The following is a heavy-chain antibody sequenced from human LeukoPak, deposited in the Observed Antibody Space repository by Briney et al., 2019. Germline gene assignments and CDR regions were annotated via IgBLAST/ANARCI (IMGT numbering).Heavy chain of an antibody. CDR2: INHSGST. J-gene: IGHJ6*03. D-gene: IGHD1-7*01. CDR1: GGSLSGYY. V-gene: IGHV4-34*01. Sequence: SETLSLTCAVYGGSLSGYYWSWIRQHPGKGLEWIGEINHSGSTNYNPSLRSRVTISVDTSKNQFSLKLSSVTAADTAVYYCARGSRDWNYFSDYYYYMDVWGKGTTVTVSS. CDR3: ARGSRDWNYFSDYYYYMDV.